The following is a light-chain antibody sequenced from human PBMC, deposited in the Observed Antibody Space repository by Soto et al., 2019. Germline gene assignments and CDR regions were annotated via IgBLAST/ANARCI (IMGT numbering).Light chain of an antibody. CDR2: GAS. V-gene: IGKV3-15*01. Sequence: TALTQSPVTLSVCPGERATLSCRASQSVSSNLAWYQQKPGQAPRLLIYGASNRATGIPDRFSGTGSGTEFTLTISSLQSDDFALYYCQQYNDWPLTFGQGTKVDIK. CDR3: QQYNDWPLT. J-gene: IGKJ1*01. CDR1: QSVSSN.